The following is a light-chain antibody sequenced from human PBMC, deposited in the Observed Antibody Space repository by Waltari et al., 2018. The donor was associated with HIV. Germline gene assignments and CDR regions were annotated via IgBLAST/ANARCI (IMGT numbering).Light chain of an antibody. Sequence: DIQMTQSPSSLSASIGDRVTITCRASQTISNHLTWYQQKPGQAPKFLIYHASNLQNGVPPRFSGSGSGTDFTLTITSLQPEDFATYYCQQSHSIPRTFGQGTTVEI. J-gene: IGKJ1*01. V-gene: IGKV1-39*01. CDR3: QQSHSIPRT. CDR1: QTISNH. CDR2: HAS.